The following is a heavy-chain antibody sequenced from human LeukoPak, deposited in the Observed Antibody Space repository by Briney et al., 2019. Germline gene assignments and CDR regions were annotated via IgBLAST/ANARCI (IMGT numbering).Heavy chain of an antibody. J-gene: IGHJ4*02. CDR3: ARGNYLTFDF. CDR2: VYHSGTT. V-gene: IGHV4-59*08. Sequence: PSETLSLTCTVAGGSIRNNYWSWNRQPPGKGLEWIGYVYHSGTTTYNPSLKSRVTISLDTSKSQFSLNLTSVTAADTAMYYCARGNYLTFDFWGQGTLVSVSS. CDR1: GGSIRNNY. D-gene: IGHD1-7*01.